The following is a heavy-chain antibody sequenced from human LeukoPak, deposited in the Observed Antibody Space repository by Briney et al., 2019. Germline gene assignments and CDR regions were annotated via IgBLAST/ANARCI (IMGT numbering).Heavy chain of an antibody. CDR1: GFTFSSYG. D-gene: IGHD3-9*01. CDR2: ISYDGSNK. CDR3: ATTPTILVC. J-gene: IGHJ4*02. V-gene: IGHV3-30*03. Sequence: GGSLRLSCAASGFTFSSYGMHWVRQAPGKGLEWVAVISYDGSNKYYADSVKGRFTISRDNSKNTLYLQMNSLRAEDTAVYYCATTPTILVCWGQGTLVTVSS.